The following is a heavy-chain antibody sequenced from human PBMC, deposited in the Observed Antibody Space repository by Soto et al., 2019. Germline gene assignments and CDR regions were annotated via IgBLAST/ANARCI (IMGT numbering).Heavy chain of an antibody. CDR2: INAGNGNT. Sequence: QVQLVQSGAEVKKPGASVKVSCKASGYTFTSYAMHWVRQAPGQRLEWMGWINAGNGNTKYSPKFQGRVTITRDTSASTAYMELSSLRSEDTAVYYCASLPKNSSGWPFDYWGQGTLVTVSS. D-gene: IGHD6-19*01. CDR3: ASLPKNSSGWPFDY. V-gene: IGHV1-3*01. J-gene: IGHJ4*02. CDR1: GYTFTSYA.